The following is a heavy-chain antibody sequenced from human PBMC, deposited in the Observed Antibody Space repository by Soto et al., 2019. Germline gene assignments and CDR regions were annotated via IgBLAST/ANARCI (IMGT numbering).Heavy chain of an antibody. V-gene: IGHV3-20*01. Sequence: EVQLVEPWGGVVRPGGSLRLSCAASGFTFDDYGMSWVRQAPGKGLEWVSVINLNGGSTGYADFVKVRFTISRDNAKNSLYLQVNSLRAEDTALYHCARGPQEIAVASHFDYWGQGTLVTVSS. CDR1: GFTFDDYG. J-gene: IGHJ4*02. CDR3: ARGPQEIAVASHFDY. D-gene: IGHD6-19*01. CDR2: INLNGGST.